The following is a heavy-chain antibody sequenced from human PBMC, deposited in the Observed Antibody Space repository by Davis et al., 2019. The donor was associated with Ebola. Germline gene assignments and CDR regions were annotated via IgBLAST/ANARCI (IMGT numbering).Heavy chain of an antibody. CDR3: ARGVPPDH. CDR2: ISSTSAYI. CDR1: GFTFRDYT. D-gene: IGHD5/OR15-5a*01. V-gene: IGHV3-21*01. Sequence: GESLKISCAASGFTFRDYTINWVRQAPGKGLEWVSSISSTSAYIYYADSVKGRFTISRDNSKNALYLQMNSLTADDTAVYYCARGVPPDHWGQGTLVAVSS. J-gene: IGHJ4*02.